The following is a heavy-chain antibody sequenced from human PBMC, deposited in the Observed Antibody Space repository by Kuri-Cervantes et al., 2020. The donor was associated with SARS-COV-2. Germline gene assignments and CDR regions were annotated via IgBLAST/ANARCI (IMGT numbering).Heavy chain of an antibody. CDR3: ASEYFDY. Sequence: GESLKISCAASGFTFSSYAMSWVRQAPGKGLEWVAFIRYDGSNKYYADSVKGRFTISRDNSKNTLYLQMNSLRAEDTAVYYCASEYFDYWAQGTLVTVSS. CDR2: IRYDGSNK. V-gene: IGHV3-33*08. CDR1: GFTFSSYA. J-gene: IGHJ4*02.